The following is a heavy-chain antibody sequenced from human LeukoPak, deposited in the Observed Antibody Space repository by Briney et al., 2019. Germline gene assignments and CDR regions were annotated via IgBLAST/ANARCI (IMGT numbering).Heavy chain of an antibody. J-gene: IGHJ6*03. CDR2: IYYSGST. V-gene: IGHV4-59*01. D-gene: IGHD3-3*01. CDR3: ARTYDPYYYYYMDV. CDR1: GGSISSYY. Sequence: SETLSLTCTVSGGSISSYYWSWIRQPPGKGLEWIGYIYYSGSTNYNPSLTSRVTISVDTSKNQFSLKLSSVTAADTAVYYCARTYDPYYYYYMDVWGKGTTVTVSS.